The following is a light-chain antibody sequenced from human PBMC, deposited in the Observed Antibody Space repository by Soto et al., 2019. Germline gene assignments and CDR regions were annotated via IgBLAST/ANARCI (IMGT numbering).Light chain of an antibody. J-gene: IGLJ2*01. CDR2: RNN. CDR1: SSNIGTNY. V-gene: IGLV1-47*01. CDR3: AAWDDSLSVVV. Sequence: QSVLTQPPSASGTPGQRVSISCSGSSSNIGTNYVYWYQQLPGTVPKPLIYRNNQRPSGVPDRFSGSKSGTSASLAISGLRSEDEADYYCAAWDDSLSVVVFGRGTKLTVL.